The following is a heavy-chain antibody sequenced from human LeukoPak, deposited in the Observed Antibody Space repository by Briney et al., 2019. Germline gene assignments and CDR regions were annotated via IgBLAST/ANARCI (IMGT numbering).Heavy chain of an antibody. CDR2: ISSSSSTI. CDR1: GFTFSSYS. Sequence: GGSLRLSCAASGFTFSSYSMNWVRQAPGKGLEWVSYISSSSSTIYYADSVKGRFTISRDNAKNSLYLQMNSLRDEDTAVYYCARDGACYDFWLGSFDYWGQGTLVTVSS. D-gene: IGHD3-3*01. CDR3: ARDGACYDFWLGSFDY. J-gene: IGHJ4*02. V-gene: IGHV3-48*02.